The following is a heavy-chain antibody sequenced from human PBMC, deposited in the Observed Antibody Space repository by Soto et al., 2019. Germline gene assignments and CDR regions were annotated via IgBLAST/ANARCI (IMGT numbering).Heavy chain of an antibody. V-gene: IGHV3-23*01. Sequence: GGSLRLSCAGSGFTLGNYVMIWVRQAPGKGLEWVSLITGSGGRTYYADSVKGRFTIFRDNSKNTLYLQMHSLRAEDTALYYCARKTTVTLEGYRWFDPWGQGTLVTVSS. D-gene: IGHD4-17*01. CDR2: ITGSGGRT. CDR1: GFTLGNYV. CDR3: ARKTTVTLEGYRWFDP. J-gene: IGHJ5*02.